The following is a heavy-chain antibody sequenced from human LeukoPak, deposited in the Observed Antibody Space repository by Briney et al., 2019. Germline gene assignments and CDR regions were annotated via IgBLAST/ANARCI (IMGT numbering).Heavy chain of an antibody. CDR2: IYSGGST. CDR3: ARGHYDLAP. Sequence: SETLSLTCTVSGGSISAYYWSWIRQPARKGLEWIGYIYSGGSTKYDPSLESRVTISLDTSKNEVSLNLRSVTAADTAIYFCARGHYDLAPWGQGILVTVSS. D-gene: IGHD4-17*01. CDR1: GGSISAYY. J-gene: IGHJ5*02. V-gene: IGHV4-4*09.